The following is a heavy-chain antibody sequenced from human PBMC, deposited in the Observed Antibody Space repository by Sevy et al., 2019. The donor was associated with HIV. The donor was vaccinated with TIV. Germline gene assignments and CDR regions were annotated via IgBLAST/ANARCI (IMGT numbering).Heavy chain of an antibody. CDR2: ISGDNGHT. D-gene: IGHD3-22*01. Sequence: GGSLRLSCAATGFSLNDYYMTWIRQAPGKGLEWVSYISGDNGHTNYAESVKGRFTISRDNTKNFVYLQMDGLRAEDTATYYCARDGNSGYYFNYYYYGMDVWGQGTTVTVSS. J-gene: IGHJ6*02. V-gene: IGHV3-11*06. CDR3: ARDGNSGYYFNYYYYGMDV. CDR1: GFSLNDYY.